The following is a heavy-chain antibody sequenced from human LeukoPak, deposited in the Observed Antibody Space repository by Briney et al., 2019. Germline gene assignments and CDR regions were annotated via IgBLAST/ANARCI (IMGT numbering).Heavy chain of an antibody. D-gene: IGHD1-26*01. J-gene: IGHJ4*02. V-gene: IGHV3-15*01. CDR3: TTEGIVGATKDY. CDR1: GFAFDDYA. CDR2: IKSKTDGGTT. Sequence: GGSLRLSCVASGFAFDDYAMSWVRQAPGKGLEWVGRIKSKTDGGTTDYAAPVKGRFTISRDDSKNTLYLQMNSLKTEDTAVYYCTTEGIVGATKDYWGQGTLVTVSS.